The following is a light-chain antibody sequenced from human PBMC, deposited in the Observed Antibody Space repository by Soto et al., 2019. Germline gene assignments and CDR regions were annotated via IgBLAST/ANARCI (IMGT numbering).Light chain of an antibody. V-gene: IGLV7-43*01. CDR3: LLYYGGAVV. CDR1: TGAVTSGYY. J-gene: IGLJ2*01. Sequence: QAVVTQEPSLTVSPGGTVTLTCASSTGAVTSGYYPNWFQQKPGQAPRPLIYSTSNKHSWTPARFSGSLLGGKAALTLSGVQHEDEAEYYCLLYYGGAVVFGGGTKVTVL. CDR2: STS.